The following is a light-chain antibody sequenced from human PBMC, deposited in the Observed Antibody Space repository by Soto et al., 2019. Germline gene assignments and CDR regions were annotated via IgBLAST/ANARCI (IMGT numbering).Light chain of an antibody. CDR2: GAS. J-gene: IGKJ1*01. CDR1: QSVTTSY. CDR3: QHYGSSPR. V-gene: IGKV3-20*01. Sequence: IVLTQSPGTLSLSPGERATLSCRASQSVTTSYLAWYQHKPGQAPRLLIYGASSRAAGIPDRFSGSGSGTDFTLTISRLEPEDFAVYYCQHYGSSPRFGQGTKVEIK.